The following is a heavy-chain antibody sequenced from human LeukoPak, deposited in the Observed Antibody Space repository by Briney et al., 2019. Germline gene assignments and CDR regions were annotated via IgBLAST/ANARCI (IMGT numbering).Heavy chain of an antibody. Sequence: SETLSLTCNVSGGSISSYYWSWIRQPAGKGLEWIGRIYTSGSTIYNPSLKSRVTMSADTSKNQFSLKLSSVTAADTAVYYCARDFMVRGVMSLDYWARGTLVTVSS. CDR3: ARDFMVRGVMSLDY. D-gene: IGHD3-10*01. CDR2: IYTSGST. J-gene: IGHJ4*02. CDR1: GGSISSYY. V-gene: IGHV4-4*07.